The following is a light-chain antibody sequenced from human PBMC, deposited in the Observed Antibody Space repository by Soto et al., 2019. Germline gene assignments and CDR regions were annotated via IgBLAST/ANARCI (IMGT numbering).Light chain of an antibody. CDR1: QTISSY. CDR3: QQSFSNPLT. Sequence: DIQMTQSPSSLSASVGDRVTITCRASQTISSYLNRYQQRPGKAPKLLIYAASSLQCGVPSRFSGSGSGTDFSLTISDLQPEDFASYYCQQSFSNPLTFGGGTKVDIK. V-gene: IGKV1-39*01. CDR2: AAS. J-gene: IGKJ4*01.